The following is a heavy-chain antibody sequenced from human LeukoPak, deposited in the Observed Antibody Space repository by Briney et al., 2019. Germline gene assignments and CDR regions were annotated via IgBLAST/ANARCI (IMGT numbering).Heavy chain of an antibody. D-gene: IGHD3-3*01. J-gene: IGHJ6*03. CDR3: ARVYDPDYYYYMDV. CDR1: GGSISSSSYY. V-gene: IGHV4-39*07. CDR2: LHYSGNT. Sequence: PSETLSLTCTVSGGSISSSSYYWAWIRQPPGKGLEWIGSLHYSGNTDYKPSLKSRVTISGDTSKNQFSLKLSSVAAADTAVYYCARVYDPDYYYYMDVWGKGTTVTVSS.